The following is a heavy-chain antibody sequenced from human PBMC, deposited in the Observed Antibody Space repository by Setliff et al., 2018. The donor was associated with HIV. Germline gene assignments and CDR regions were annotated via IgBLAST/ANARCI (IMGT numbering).Heavy chain of an antibody. Sequence: TGGSLRLSCAVSGFTFINSAMSWVRQAPGKGLEWVSSVATNGGSTYYAASVQGRFTISSDNSKNAVYLQMNSLRAEDTAVYYCVQGGLSSGWGSFWGQGTLVTVSS. CDR3: VQGGLSSGWGSF. CDR2: VATNGGST. J-gene: IGHJ4*02. CDR1: GFTFINSA. V-gene: IGHV3-23*01. D-gene: IGHD6-25*01.